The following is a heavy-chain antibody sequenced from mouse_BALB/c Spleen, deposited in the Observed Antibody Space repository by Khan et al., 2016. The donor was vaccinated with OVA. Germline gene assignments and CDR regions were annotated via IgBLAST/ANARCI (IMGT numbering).Heavy chain of an antibody. V-gene: IGHV5-6*01. CDR2: ISSGGDYT. CDR1: GFTFSSYS. J-gene: IGHJ3*01. Sequence: EVELVESGGDLVKPGGSLKLSCAASGFTFSSYSMSWVRQTPDKRLEWVASISSGGDYTSYPDIVKGRFTISRDNAQNTLYLEMSSLKSEDTAMYYWASHLTGSFAYWGQGTLVTVSA. D-gene: IGHD4-1*01. CDR3: ASHLTGSFAY.